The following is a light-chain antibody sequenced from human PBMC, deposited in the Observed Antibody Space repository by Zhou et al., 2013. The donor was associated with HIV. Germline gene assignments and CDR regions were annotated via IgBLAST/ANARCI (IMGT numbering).Light chain of an antibody. V-gene: IGKV1-39*01. Sequence: DIQMTQSPSSLSASVGDRVTITCRASQSISSYLNWYQQKPGKAPKLLIYKASSLETGVPSRFSGSGSGTEFTLTISSLQPDDFATYYCQQSYSTPYSFGQGTKLEIK. CDR1: QSISSY. CDR3: QQSYSTPYS. J-gene: IGKJ2*03. CDR2: KAS.